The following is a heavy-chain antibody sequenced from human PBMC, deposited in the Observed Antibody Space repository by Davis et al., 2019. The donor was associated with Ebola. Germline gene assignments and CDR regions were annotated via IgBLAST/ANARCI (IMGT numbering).Heavy chain of an antibody. CDR3: AGGGLLWFGDLLQPVNGMDV. D-gene: IGHD3-10*01. CDR1: GYTFTGYY. Sequence: AASVTVSCKASGYTFTGYYMHWVRQAPGQGLAWMGWINPNSGDTNYAQNFQGWVTMTRDTSISTAYMELSRQRSDDTAVYYCAGGGLLWFGDLLQPVNGMDVWGQGTTVIVSS. J-gene: IGHJ6*02. V-gene: IGHV1-2*04. CDR2: INPNSGDT.